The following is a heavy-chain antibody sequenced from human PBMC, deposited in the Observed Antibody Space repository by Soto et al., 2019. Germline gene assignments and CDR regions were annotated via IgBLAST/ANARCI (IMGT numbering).Heavy chain of an antibody. V-gene: IGHV4-31*11. CDR2: SAYSGDT. CDR3: ARDFERSAIGP. Sequence: SETLSLTCAVSGGSSISADSYGFGIRKHPGKGLEWIGYSAYSGDTYYNPSLRSRVTIAADTSENKFSLTLKSVTAADTAVYFCARDFERSAIGPWGQGTSVTVSS. CDR1: GGSSISADSY. D-gene: IGHD3-9*01. J-gene: IGHJ5*02.